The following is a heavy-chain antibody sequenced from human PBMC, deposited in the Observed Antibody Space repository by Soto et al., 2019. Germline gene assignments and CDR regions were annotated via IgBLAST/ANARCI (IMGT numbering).Heavy chain of an antibody. CDR2: TSTSGGST. CDR3: AKDQAEGGFTYGFFYYYGLDV. J-gene: IGHJ6*02. Sequence: EVQLLESGGGLVQPGGSLRLSCAASGFTFRTYAMSWVRQAPGRGLEWVSATSTSGGSTYYADSVKGRFTVPRDNSKNTLHLQMNSLRAEDTAVYYCAKDQAEGGFTYGFFYYYGLDVWGQGTTVTVSS. CDR1: GFTFRTYA. V-gene: IGHV3-23*01. D-gene: IGHD3-10*01.